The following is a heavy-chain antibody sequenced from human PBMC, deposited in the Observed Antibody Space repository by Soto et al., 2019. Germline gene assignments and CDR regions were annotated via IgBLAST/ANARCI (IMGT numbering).Heavy chain of an antibody. D-gene: IGHD3-3*01. CDR3: ARETYYDFWSGYSGWFDP. J-gene: IGHJ5*02. V-gene: IGHV1-18*01. Sequence: ASVKVSCKPSGYTFTSYCISWVRQAPGQGLEWMGWISAYNGNTNYAQKLQGRVTMTTDTSTSTAYMELRSLRSDDTAVYYCARETYYDFWSGYSGWFDPWGQGTLVTVSS. CDR1: GYTFTSYC. CDR2: ISAYNGNT.